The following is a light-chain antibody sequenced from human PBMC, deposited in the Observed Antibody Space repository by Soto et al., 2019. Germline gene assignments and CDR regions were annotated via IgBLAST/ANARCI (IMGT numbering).Light chain of an antibody. J-gene: IGKJ2*01. CDR2: WAS. V-gene: IGKV4-1*01. CDR1: QSVLDSSTNKNY. Sequence: DIVMAQSPDSLAVSLGERATINCTSSQSVLDSSTNKNYLSWYHQKPGQPPQLLIHWASIRESGVPDRFSGSGCRTDFTLTISTLQAEDVAIYYCQQYYETPLTFGRGTKLEIK. CDR3: QQYYETPLT.